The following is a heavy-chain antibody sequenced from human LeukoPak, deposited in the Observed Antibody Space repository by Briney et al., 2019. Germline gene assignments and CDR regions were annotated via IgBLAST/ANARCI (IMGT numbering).Heavy chain of an antibody. CDR3: ARGGARGSSAFDV. J-gene: IGHJ3*01. D-gene: IGHD3-10*01. CDR2: IYYSGST. Sequence: SETLSLTCTVSGGSVSDYYWNWIRQPPGKGLEWIGYIYYSGSTDYNPSLKSRVTMSVDTSKNQFSLKLNSVTAADTAVYYCARGGARGSSAFDVWGQGTMVIVSA. V-gene: IGHV4-59*02. CDR1: GGSVSDYY.